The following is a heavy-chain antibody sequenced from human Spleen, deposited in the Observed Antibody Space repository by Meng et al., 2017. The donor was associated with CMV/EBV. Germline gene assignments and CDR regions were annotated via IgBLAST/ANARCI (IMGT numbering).Heavy chain of an antibody. Sequence: KTSRKIFTSYYMHGVRQAPGQGLGWMGIINPASGNAGYAQKFQGRVTMTRDTSTTTVYMELSSLGSDDTAVYYCARELRDSYNFDYWGQGTLVTVSS. D-gene: IGHD5-24*01. CDR1: RKIFTSYY. CDR3: ARELRDSYNFDY. CDR2: INPASGNA. J-gene: IGHJ4*02. V-gene: IGHV1-46*01.